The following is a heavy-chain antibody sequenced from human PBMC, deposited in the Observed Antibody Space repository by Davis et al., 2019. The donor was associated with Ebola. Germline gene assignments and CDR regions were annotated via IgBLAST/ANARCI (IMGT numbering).Heavy chain of an antibody. J-gene: IGHJ4*02. CDR2: IDHSGIR. D-gene: IGHD1-1*01. CDR1: GGSFTDHV. CDR3: SDWNR. V-gene: IGHV4-34*01. Sequence: MPGGSLRLSCAVYGGSFTDHVWNWIRQSPGKGLEWIGEIDHSGIRTYNPSLESRVTMSVDTSKNQFSLRLKSLTAADTAVYYCSDWNRWGQGTLVTVSS.